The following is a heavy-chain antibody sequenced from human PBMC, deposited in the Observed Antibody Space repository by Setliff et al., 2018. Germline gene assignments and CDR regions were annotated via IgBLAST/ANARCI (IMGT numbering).Heavy chain of an antibody. CDR2: INHSGST. V-gene: IGHV4-34*01. Sequence: PSETLSLTCSVYGESFSNNYWGWIRQPPGKGLEWIAEINHSGSTNYNPSLKSRVTISVDTSRNQFSLKLTSVTAADTALYFCARVRNDYPYYIDSWGQGTLVTVSS. J-gene: IGHJ4*02. CDR3: ARVRNDYPYYIDS. D-gene: IGHD4-17*01. CDR1: GESFSNNY.